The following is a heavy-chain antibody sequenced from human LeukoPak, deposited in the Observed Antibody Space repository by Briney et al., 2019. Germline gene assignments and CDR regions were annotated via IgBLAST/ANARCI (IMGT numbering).Heavy chain of an antibody. CDR3: AKNPLLWFGPPSEYYFDY. V-gene: IGHV3-23*01. CDR2: ISGSGGST. D-gene: IGHD3-10*01. CDR1: GFTFSSHA. Sequence: PGGSLRLSCAASGFTFSSHAMGSVRQAPGKGLEWVSAISGSGGSTYYADSVKGRFTIPRDNSKNTRYLQMNSRRAEDTAVYYCAKNPLLWFGPPSEYYFDYWGQGTLVTVSS. J-gene: IGHJ4*02.